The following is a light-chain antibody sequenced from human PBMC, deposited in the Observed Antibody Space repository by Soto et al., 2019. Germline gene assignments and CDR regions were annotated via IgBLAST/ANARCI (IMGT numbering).Light chain of an antibody. CDR2: DAS. CDR3: QKYGSSPWT. Sequence: ELVLTQSPATLSLSPGESATLSCRGSQSVSSYLAWYQQKPGQTPRILIYDASNRAPGIPARFSGSGSGTDLNLTISRLEPEDFAVYYCQKYGSSPWTCGQGTKVDI. V-gene: IGKV3-20*01. CDR1: QSVSSY. J-gene: IGKJ1*01.